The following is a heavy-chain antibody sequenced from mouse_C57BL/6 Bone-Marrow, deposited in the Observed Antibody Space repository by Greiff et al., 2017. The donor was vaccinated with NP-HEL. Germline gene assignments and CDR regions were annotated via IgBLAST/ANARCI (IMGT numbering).Heavy chain of an antibody. D-gene: IGHD1-1*01. CDR1: GYTFTDYE. Sequence: QVQLKQSGAELVRPGASVTLSCKASGYTFTDYEMHWVKQTPVHGLEWIGAIDPETGGTAYNQKFKGKAILTADKSSSTAYMELRSLTSEDSAVYYCTRSHYYGSSYFWFAYGGQGTLVTVSA. CDR2: IDPETGGT. V-gene: IGHV1-15*01. CDR3: TRSHYYGSSYFWFAY. J-gene: IGHJ3*01.